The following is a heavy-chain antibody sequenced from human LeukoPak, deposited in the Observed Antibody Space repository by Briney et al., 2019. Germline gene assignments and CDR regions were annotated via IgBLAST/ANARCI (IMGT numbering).Heavy chain of an antibody. D-gene: IGHD3-22*01. CDR3: AKLRLYYYDSSGCYGGFDY. CDR1: GFTFDDYA. J-gene: IGHJ4*02. V-gene: IGHV3-9*01. CDR2: ISWNSGSI. Sequence: PGGSLRLSCAASGFTFDDYAMHWVRQAPGKGLEWVSGISWNSGSIGYADSVKGRFTISRDNSKNTLYLQMNSLRAEDTAVYYCAKLRLYYYDSSGCYGGFDYWGQGTLVTVSS.